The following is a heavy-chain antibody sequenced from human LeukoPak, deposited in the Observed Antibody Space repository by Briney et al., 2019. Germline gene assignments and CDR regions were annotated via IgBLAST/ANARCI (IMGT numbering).Heavy chain of an antibody. J-gene: IGHJ4*02. Sequence: GASVTVSCKASGYTFSNYYMHWMRQATGQGLEWMGWMSPNSGNTGYAQKFQGRVTMTRDTSTGTAYLELSSLRSEDSAVYYCVRTPPNWGADFWGQGTLVTVSS. D-gene: IGHD7-27*01. V-gene: IGHV1-8*02. CDR3: VRTPPNWGADF. CDR2: MSPNSGNT. CDR1: GYTFSNYY.